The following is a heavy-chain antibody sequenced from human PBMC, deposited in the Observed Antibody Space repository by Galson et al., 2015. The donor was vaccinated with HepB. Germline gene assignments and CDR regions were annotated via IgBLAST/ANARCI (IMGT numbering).Heavy chain of an antibody. Sequence: TLSLTCTVSGGSISSGGYYWSWIRQHPGKGLEWIGYIYYSGSTYYNPSLKSRVTISVDTSKNQFSLKLSSVTAADTAVYYCARVRANKQQLVGKRFDPWGQGTLVTVSS. CDR2: IYYSGST. CDR3: ARVRANKQQLVGKRFDP. J-gene: IGHJ5*02. CDR1: GGSISSGGYY. V-gene: IGHV4-31*03. D-gene: IGHD6-13*01.